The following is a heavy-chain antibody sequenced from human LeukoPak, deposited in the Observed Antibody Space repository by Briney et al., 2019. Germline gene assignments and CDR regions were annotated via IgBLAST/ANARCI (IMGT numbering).Heavy chain of an antibody. CDR2: ISYDGSNK. CDR3: ARDIPSGSYLGPDAFDI. CDR1: GFTFSSYG. V-gene: IGHV3-30*03. D-gene: IGHD1-26*01. Sequence: GGSLRLSCAASGFTFSSYGMHWVRQAPGKGLEWVAVISYDGSNKYYADSVKGRFTISRDNSKTTLYLQMNSLRAEDTAVYYCARDIPSGSYLGPDAFDIWGQGTMVTVSS. J-gene: IGHJ3*02.